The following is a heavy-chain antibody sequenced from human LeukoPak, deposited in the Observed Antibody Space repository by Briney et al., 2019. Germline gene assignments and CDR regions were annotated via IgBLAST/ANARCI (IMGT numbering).Heavy chain of an antibody. CDR2: INHSGST. CDR3: ARSYWNYGDAFDI. J-gene: IGHJ3*02. CDR1: GGSFSGYY. D-gene: IGHD1-7*01. Sequence: SETLSLTCAVYGGSFSGYYWSWIRQPPGKGLEWIGEINHSGSTNYNPSLKSRVTISVDTSKNQFSLKLSSVTAADTAVYYCARSYWNYGDAFDIWGQGTMVTVSS. V-gene: IGHV4-34*01.